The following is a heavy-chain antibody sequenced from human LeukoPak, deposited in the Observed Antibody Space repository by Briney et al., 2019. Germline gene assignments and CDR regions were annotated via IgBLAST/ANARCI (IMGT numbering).Heavy chain of an antibody. CDR3: ARAGTLAGTGGGFDY. CDR2: IKEDGSDK. V-gene: IGHV3-7*05. Sequence: GGSLRLSCAASGFTFSTYWMSWVRQAPGKGLEWLANIKEDGSDKYYVDSVKGRFTISRDNAKNSLYLQMDSLRADDTAVYYCARAGTLAGTGGGFDYWGQGTLVTVSS. J-gene: IGHJ4*02. D-gene: IGHD6-19*01. CDR1: GFTFSTYW.